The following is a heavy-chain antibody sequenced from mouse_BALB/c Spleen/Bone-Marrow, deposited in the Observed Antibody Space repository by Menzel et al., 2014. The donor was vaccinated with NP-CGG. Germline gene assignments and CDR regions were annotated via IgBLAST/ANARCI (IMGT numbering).Heavy chain of an antibody. Sequence: EVKLVESGGGLVQPGGSLKLSCATSGFTFSDYYMYWVRQTPEKRLEWVAYISNGGGSTYYPDTVKGRFTISRDNAKNTLYLQMSRLKSEDTAMYYCARPTIYYDYDGYAMDYWGQGTSVTVSS. CDR1: GFTFSDYY. D-gene: IGHD2-4*01. J-gene: IGHJ4*01. CDR3: ARPTIYYDYDGYAMDY. CDR2: ISNGGGST. V-gene: IGHV5-12*02.